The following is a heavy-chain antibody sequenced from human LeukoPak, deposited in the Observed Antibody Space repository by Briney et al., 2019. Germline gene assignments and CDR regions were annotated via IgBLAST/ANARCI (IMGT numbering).Heavy chain of an antibody. CDR1: GYTFTSYY. J-gene: IGHJ4*02. CDR3: ARDGYRYDSSGYYIQYYFDY. CDR2: INPSGGST. Sequence: GASVKVSCKASGYTFTSYYMHWVRQAPGQGLEWMGIINPSGGSTSYAQKFQGRVTITADESTSTAYMELSSLRSEDTAVYYCARDGYRYDSSGYYIQYYFDYWGQGTLVTVSS. V-gene: IGHV1-46*01. D-gene: IGHD3-22*01.